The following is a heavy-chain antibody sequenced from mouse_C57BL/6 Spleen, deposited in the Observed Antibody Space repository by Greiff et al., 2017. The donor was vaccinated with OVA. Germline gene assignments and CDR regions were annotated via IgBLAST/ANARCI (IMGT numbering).Heavy chain of an antibody. CDR3: GHGSSYAMDY. V-gene: IGHV10-1*01. CDR2: IRSKSNNYAT. Sequence: EVMLVESGGGLVQPKGSLKLSCAASGFSFNTYAMNWVRQAPGKGLEWVARIRSKSNNYATSYADSVKDRFTISRDDSESMLYLQMNNLKTEDTAMYYCGHGSSYAMDYWGQGTSVTVSS. D-gene: IGHD1-1*01. CDR1: GFSFNTYA. J-gene: IGHJ4*01.